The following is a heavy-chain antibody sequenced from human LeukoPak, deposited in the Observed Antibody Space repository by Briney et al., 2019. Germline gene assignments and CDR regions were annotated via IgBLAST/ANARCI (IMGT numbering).Heavy chain of an antibody. D-gene: IGHD3-10*01. V-gene: IGHV4-59*01. CDR3: ARVLTMVRGVTVYYYYGMDV. J-gene: IGHJ6*02. CDR2: IYYSGST. CDR1: GGSISSYY. Sequence: SETLSLTCTVSGGSISSYYWSWIRQPPGKELEWIGYIYYSGSTNYNPSLKSRVTISVDTSKNQFSLKLSSVTAADTAVYYCARVLTMVRGVTVYYYYGMDVWGQGTTVTVSS.